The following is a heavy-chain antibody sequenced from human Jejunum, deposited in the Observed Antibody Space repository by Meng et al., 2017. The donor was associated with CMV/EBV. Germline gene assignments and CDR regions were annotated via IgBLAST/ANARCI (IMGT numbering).Heavy chain of an antibody. D-gene: IGHD7-27*01. CDR3: ARGIRGMNWGHAFNYFDY. V-gene: IGHV6-1*01. CDR1: NSAA. J-gene: IGHJ4*02. Sequence: NSAAWNWIRQSPSRGLESLGRTYYRSKWYNDYAVSVKSRLTINPDTSKNQFSLQLNSVTPEDTAFYYCARGIRGMNWGHAFNYFDYWGQGTLVTVSS. CDR2: TYYRSKWYN.